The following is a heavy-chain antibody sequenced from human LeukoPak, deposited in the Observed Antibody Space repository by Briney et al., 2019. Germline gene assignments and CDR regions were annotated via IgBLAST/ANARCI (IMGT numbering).Heavy chain of an antibody. Sequence: SETLSLTCAVYGGSFSGYYWSWIRQPPGKGLEWIGEINHSGSTNYNPSLKSRVTISVDTSKNQFSLKLSSVTAADTAVYYCARGQSITMVRGVYYFDYWGQGTLVTVSS. CDR1: GGSFSGYY. CDR2: INHSGST. D-gene: IGHD3-10*01. J-gene: IGHJ4*02. V-gene: IGHV4-34*01. CDR3: ARGQSITMVRGVYYFDY.